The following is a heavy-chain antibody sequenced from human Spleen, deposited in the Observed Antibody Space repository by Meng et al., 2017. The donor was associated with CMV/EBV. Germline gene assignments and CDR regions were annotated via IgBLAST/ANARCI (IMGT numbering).Heavy chain of an antibody. CDR1: GGTFSSYA. CDR2: INPNSGGT. J-gene: IGHJ4*02. CDR3: AGLYSGYDYDFDY. V-gene: IGHV1-2*02. D-gene: IGHD5-12*01. Sequence: QGQLVQSGGEVKKPGSSVKVSCKASGGTFSSYAISWVRQAPGQGLEWMGWINPNSGGTNYAQKFQGRVTMTRDTSISTAYMELSRLRSDDTAVYYCAGLYSGYDYDFDYWGQGTLVTVSS.